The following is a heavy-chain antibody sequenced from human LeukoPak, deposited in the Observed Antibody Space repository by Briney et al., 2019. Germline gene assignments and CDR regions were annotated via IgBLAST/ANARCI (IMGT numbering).Heavy chain of an antibody. D-gene: IGHD3-22*01. CDR2: ISGSGGST. CDR1: GFTFSSYA. J-gene: IGHJ4*02. CDR3: AKFLDSSGYKHYFDY. V-gene: IGHV3-23*01. Sequence: GGSLRLSCAASGFTFSSYAMSWVRQAPGKGLEWVSAISGSGGSTYYADSVKGRFAISRDNSKDTLYLQMNSLRAEDTAVYYCAKFLDSSGYKHYFDYWGQGTLVTVSS.